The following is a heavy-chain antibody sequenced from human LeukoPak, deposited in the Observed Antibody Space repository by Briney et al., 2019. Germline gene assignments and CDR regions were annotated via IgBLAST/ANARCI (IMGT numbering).Heavy chain of an antibody. J-gene: IGHJ3*02. CDR3: ARDSADYVAFDI. V-gene: IGHV4-59*01. CDR1: GGSITRSY. D-gene: IGHD4/OR15-4a*01. CDR2: IYDTGST. Sequence: SETLSLTCTVSGGSITRSYWSWIRQPPGKGLEWIGHIYDTGSTNYNSSLKSRVTISVDTSKNQFSLNLSSVTGADTAVYYCARDSADYVAFDIWGQGSMVTVSS.